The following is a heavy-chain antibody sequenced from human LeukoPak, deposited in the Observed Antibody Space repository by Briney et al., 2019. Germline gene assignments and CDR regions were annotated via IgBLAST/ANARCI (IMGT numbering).Heavy chain of an antibody. CDR1: GFTFGDYA. Sequence: GGSLRLSCAGSGFTFGDYALSWVRQAPGKGLEWVGFIRSKAYGGTTEYAASVKGRFTISRDDSKSIAYLQMNSLKTEDTAVYYCTRDGITAAYFDYWGQGTLVTVSS. CDR3: TRDGITAAYFDY. V-gene: IGHV3-49*04. CDR2: IRSKAYGGTT. D-gene: IGHD6-13*01. J-gene: IGHJ4*02.